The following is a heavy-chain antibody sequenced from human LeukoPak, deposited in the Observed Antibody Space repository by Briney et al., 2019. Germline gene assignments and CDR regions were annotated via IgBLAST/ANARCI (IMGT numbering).Heavy chain of an antibody. V-gene: IGHV4-30-4*08. CDR2: IYYSGST. CDR1: GGSISSGDYY. CDR3: ARGSMVRGVTINWFDP. Sequence: SETLSLTCTVSGGSISSGDYYWSWIRQPPGKGLEWIGYIYYSGSTYYNPSLKSRVTISVDTSKNQFPLKLSSVTAADTAVYYCARGSMVRGVTINWFDPWGQGTLVTVSS. J-gene: IGHJ5*02. D-gene: IGHD3-10*01.